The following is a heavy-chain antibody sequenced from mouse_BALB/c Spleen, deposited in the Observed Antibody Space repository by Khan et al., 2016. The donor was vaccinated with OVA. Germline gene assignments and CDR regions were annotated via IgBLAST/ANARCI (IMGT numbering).Heavy chain of an antibody. CDR2: ILSDGST. J-gene: IGHJ4*01. V-gene: IGHV2-6-1*01. D-gene: IGHD2-12*01. CDR3: ARQPYYNYNIMDY. CDR1: GFSLTNYG. Sequence: QVQLKQSGPGLVAPSQSLSITCTISGFSLTNYGIHWIRQPPGKGLEWLVVILSDGSTTYYSALKSRLTISKDNSKSQVFLKMNSLQTDDTAMYYCARQPYYNYNIMDYWGQGTSVTVSS.